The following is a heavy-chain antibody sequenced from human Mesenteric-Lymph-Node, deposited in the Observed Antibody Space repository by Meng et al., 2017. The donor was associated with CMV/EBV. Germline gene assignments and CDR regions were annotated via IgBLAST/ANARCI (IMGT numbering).Heavy chain of an antibody. CDR1: GYSITSDYY. Sequence: SETLSLTCSVSGYSITSDYYGVWIRQPPGKGLEWIGSIYNSESTYYNPSLRSRVTISVDTSKNQFSLKLSSVTAADTAVYYCARRSCSSTSCPRGWFDPWGQGTLVTVSS. J-gene: IGHJ5*02. CDR3: ARRSCSSTSCPRGWFDP. CDR2: IYNSEST. V-gene: IGHV4-38-2*01. D-gene: IGHD2-2*01.